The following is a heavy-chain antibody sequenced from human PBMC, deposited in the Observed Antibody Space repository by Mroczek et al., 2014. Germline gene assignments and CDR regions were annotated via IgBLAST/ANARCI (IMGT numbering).Heavy chain of an antibody. J-gene: IGHJ4*01. CDR2: ISSYSGST. CDR1: GFNIYSSY. CDR3: ARYVWYSSYPHSYSGLDY. Sequence: QVQLQESGGGLVQPGGSLRLSCAASGFNIYSSYMHWVRQAPGKGLEWVASISSYSGSTYYADSVKGRFTISADTSKNXAYLQMNSLRAEDTAVYYCARYVWYSSYPHSYSGLDYWGQGPWSPSP. D-gene: IGHD3-16*01. V-gene: IGHV3-30-3*01.